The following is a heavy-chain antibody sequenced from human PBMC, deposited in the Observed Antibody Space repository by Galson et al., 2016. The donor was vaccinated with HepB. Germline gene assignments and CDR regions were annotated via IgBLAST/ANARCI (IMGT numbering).Heavy chain of an antibody. J-gene: IGHJ4*02. V-gene: IGHV3-7*01. D-gene: IGHD1-26*01. CDR2: IKQDGSEK. CDR3: ATDPIVGVPDYFDY. CDR1: GFTFSSYW. Sequence: SLRLSCAASGFTFSSYWMGWVRQAPGKGLEWEANIKQDGSEKYYVDSVKGRFTISRDNAKNSLHLQMDRLRAEDTAVYYCATDPIVGVPDYFDYWGQGTLVTVSS.